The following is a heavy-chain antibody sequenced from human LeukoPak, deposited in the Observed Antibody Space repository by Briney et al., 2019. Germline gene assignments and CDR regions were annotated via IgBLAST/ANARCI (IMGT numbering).Heavy chain of an antibody. CDR3: ARMTTVMGNHWYFDL. CDR2: IYYSGST. V-gene: IGHV4-39*07. Sequence: NPSETLSLTCTVSGGSISRSGYYGGWIRQPPGKGLEWIGSIYYSGSTYYNPSLRSRVTISVDTSKNQFSLKLSSVTAADTAVYYCARMTTVMGNHWYFDLWGRGTLVTVSS. D-gene: IGHD4-17*01. CDR1: GGSISRSGYY. J-gene: IGHJ2*01.